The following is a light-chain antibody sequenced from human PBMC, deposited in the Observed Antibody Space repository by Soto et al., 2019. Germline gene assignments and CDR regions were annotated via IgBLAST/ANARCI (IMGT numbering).Light chain of an antibody. J-gene: IGKJ2*01. Sequence: EIVLTQSPGTLSLSPGERATLSCRASQSVSGSYLAWYQQKPGQSPRLLIYGSSAKATGIPDRFSGSGSGTDFTLTISRGEPEDFALYYCQQYGSSPPYTFDQETKLEIK. CDR1: QSVSGSY. V-gene: IGKV3-20*01. CDR2: GSS. CDR3: QQYGSSPPYT.